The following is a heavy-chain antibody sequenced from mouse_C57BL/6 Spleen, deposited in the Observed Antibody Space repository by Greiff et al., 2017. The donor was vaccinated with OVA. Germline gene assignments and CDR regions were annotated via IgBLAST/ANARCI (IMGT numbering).Heavy chain of an antibody. J-gene: IGHJ2*01. Sequence: EVQLVESGAELVRPGASVKLSCTASGFNIKDDYMHWVKQRPEQGLEWIGWIDPENGDTEYASKFQGKATITADTSSNTAYLQLSSLTSEDTAVYYCTTSLGRGYYFDYWGQGTTLTVSS. CDR3: TTSLGRGYYFDY. CDR1: GFNIKDDY. CDR2: IDPENGDT. V-gene: IGHV14-4*01. D-gene: IGHD4-1*01.